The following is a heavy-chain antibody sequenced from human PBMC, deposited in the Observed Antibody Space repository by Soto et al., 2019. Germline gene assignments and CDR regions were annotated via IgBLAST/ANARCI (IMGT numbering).Heavy chain of an antibody. Sequence: QVQLVQSGAEVKKPGASVKVSCKASGYTFTSYGISWVRQAPGQGLEWMGWISAYNGNTNYAQKLQGRVTMTTDTXTXTAYMGLRSLRSDDTAVYYCARDLWATVVKEDAFDIWGQGTMVTVSS. V-gene: IGHV1-18*01. CDR3: ARDLWATVVKEDAFDI. D-gene: IGHD4-17*01. CDR1: GYTFTSYG. J-gene: IGHJ3*02. CDR2: ISAYNGNT.